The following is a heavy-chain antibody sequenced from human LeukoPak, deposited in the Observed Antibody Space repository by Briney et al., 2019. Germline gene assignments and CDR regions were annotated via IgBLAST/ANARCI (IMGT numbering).Heavy chain of an antibody. CDR1: GGSISSGGYS. V-gene: IGHV4-30-2*01. CDR3: ARARVDTAMVTFDY. J-gene: IGHJ4*02. CDR2: IYHSGST. D-gene: IGHD5-18*01. Sequence: SETLSLTCAVSGGSISSGGYSWSWSRQPPGKGLEWIGYIYHSGSTYYNPSLKSRVTISVDRSKNQFSLKLSSVTAADTAVYYCARARVDTAMVTFDYWGQGTLVTVSS.